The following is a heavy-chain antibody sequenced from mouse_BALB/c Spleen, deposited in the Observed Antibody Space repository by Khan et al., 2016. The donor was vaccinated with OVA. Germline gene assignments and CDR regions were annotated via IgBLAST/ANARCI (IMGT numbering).Heavy chain of an antibody. D-gene: IGHD1-1*01. CDR1: GYTFINYW. CDR3: ARRGLRWDFDY. Sequence: VELVESGAELAKPGASVKMSCKASGYTFINYWILWVKQRPGQGLEWIGYINPSTGYTEYNQNFKDKATLTADKSSITAYMQLSSLASEDSAFYYCARRGLRWDFDYWGQGTTLTVSS. V-gene: IGHV1-7*01. J-gene: IGHJ2*01. CDR2: INPSTGYT.